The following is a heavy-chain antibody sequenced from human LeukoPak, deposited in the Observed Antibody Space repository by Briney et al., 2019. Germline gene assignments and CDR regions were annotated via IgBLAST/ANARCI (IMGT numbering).Heavy chain of an antibody. CDR3: ARGSSGWYVHSESYYYYMDV. CDR2: INPSGGST. CDR1: GYTFTSYY. V-gene: IGHV1-46*01. D-gene: IGHD6-19*01. J-gene: IGHJ6*03. Sequence: GASVKVSCKAPGYTFTSYYMHWVRQAPGQGLEWMGIINPSGGSTSYAQKFQGRVTMTRDTSTSTVYMELSSLRSEDTAVYYCARGSSGWYVHSESYYYYMDVWGKGATVTISS.